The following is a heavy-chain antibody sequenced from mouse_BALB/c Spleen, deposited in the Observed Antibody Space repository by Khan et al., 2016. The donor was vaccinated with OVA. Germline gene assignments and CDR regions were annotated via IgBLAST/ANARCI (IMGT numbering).Heavy chain of an antibody. Sequence: QVQLQQSGAELARPGASVKMSCKASGYTFTSYTMHWVRQRPGRALEWIGHINPSNNYTNYNQNFKDMAALIVDRSSSTAYMQLSSLTSEDSAVYYCVREGACYESDGWFAYWGQGTLVTVSA. CDR2: INPSNNYT. D-gene: IGHD2-4*01. CDR1: GYTFTSYT. V-gene: IGHV1-4*01. CDR3: VREGACYESDGWFAY. J-gene: IGHJ3*01.